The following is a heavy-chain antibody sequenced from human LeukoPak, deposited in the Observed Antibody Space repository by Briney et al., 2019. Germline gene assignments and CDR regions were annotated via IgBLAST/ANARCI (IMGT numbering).Heavy chain of an antibody. Sequence: SETLSLTCAVYGGSFSGYYWSWIRQPPGKGLEWIGEINHSGSTNYNPSLKSRVTISVDTSKNQFSLKLSSVTAADTAVYYCARGSGSYRAEDYWGQGTLVTISS. CDR3: ARGSGSYRAEDY. CDR1: GGSFSGYY. V-gene: IGHV4-34*01. CDR2: INHSGST. J-gene: IGHJ4*02. D-gene: IGHD3-10*01.